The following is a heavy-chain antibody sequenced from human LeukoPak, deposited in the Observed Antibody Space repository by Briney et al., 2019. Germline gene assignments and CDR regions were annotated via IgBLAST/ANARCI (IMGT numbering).Heavy chain of an antibody. V-gene: IGHV3-23*01. J-gene: IGHJ4*02. Sequence: GGSLRLSCAASRSTFITRGMTWLRQAPGKGLEWVSTISGGGSKTYYADSVKGRFTISRDNSKNTLYLQMNSLRAEDTAVYYCAKGGSASYYYDSSGYYLAYWGQGTLVTVSS. CDR2: ISGGGSKT. D-gene: IGHD3-22*01. CDR3: AKGGSASYYYDSSGYYLAY. CDR1: RSTFITRG.